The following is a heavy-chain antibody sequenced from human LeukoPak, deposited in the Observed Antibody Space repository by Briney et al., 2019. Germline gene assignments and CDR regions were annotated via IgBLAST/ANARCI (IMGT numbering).Heavy chain of an antibody. CDR3: ARAGYCSSTSCYTDYYYYMDV. J-gene: IGHJ6*03. CDR1: GGTFSSYA. D-gene: IGHD2-2*02. V-gene: IGHV1-69*13. Sequence: SVKVSCKASGGTFSSYAISWVRQAPGQGLEWMGGIIPIFGTANYAQKLQGRVTITADESTSTAYMELSSLRSEDTAVYYCARAGYCSSTSCYTDYYYYMDVWGKGTTVTVSS. CDR2: IIPIFGTA.